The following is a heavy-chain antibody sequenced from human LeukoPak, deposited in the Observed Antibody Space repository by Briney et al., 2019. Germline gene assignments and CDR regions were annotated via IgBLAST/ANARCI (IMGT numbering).Heavy chain of an antibody. D-gene: IGHD5-12*01. CDR2: IIPIFGTA. CDR1: GYSFTSHY. J-gene: IGHJ4*02. V-gene: IGHV1-69*06. CDR3: ARGSARGYSGYAPDY. Sequence: SVKVSCKASGYSFTSHYMHWVRQAPGQGLEWMGGIIPIFGTANYAQKFQGRVTITADKSTSTAYMELSSLRSEDTAVYYCARGSARGYSGYAPDYWGQGTLVTVSS.